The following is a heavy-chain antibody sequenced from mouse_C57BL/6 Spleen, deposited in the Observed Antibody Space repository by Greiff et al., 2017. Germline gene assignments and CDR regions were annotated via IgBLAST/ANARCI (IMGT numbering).Heavy chain of an antibody. J-gene: IGHJ4*01. CDR3: TLVITTVVATDAMDS. V-gene: IGHV14-4*01. CDR2: IDPENGDT. CDR1: GFNIKDDY. D-gene: IGHD1-1*01. Sequence: EVQLQQSGAELVRPGASVKLSCTASGFNIKDDYMHWVKQRPEQGLEWIGWIDPENGDTEYASKFQGKATITADTSSNTAYLQLSSLTSEDTAVYYCTLVITTVVATDAMDSWGQGTSVTVSS.